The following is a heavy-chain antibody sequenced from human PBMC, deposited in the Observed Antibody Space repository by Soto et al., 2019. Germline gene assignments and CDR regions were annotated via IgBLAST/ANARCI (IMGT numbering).Heavy chain of an antibody. V-gene: IGHV4-34*02. D-gene: IGHD2-21*02. CDR2: ISRSGGS. Sequence: QVQLQQWGAGLLKPSETLSLTCAVYGGSFSGYYWTWIRPPPGGGLVWIGHISRSGGSNYSPSLTSLVTISVDTSKNQLSLELSSVSAAATAVYYCASLTVTVKLVDSYYYYMDVWGQGTTVTVSS. CDR1: GGSFSGYY. J-gene: IGHJ6*02. CDR3: ASLTVTVKLVDSYYYYMDV.